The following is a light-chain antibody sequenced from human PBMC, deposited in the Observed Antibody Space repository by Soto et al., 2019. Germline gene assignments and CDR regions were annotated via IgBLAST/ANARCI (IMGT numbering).Light chain of an antibody. CDR1: SSDVGGYNY. J-gene: IGLJ2*01. Sequence: ALTQPRSVSGSPGQSVTISCTGTSSDVGGYNYVSWYQQHPGKAPKLMIYDVSKRPSGVPDRFSGSKSGNTASLTISGLQAEDEADYYCCSYAGSYVVFGGGTKLTVL. CDR3: CSYAGSYVV. V-gene: IGLV2-11*01. CDR2: DVS.